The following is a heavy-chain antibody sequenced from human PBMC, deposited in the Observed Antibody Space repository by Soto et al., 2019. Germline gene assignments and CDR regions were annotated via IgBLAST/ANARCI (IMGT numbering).Heavy chain of an antibody. CDR3: ARAVTTGGGYFDY. D-gene: IGHD4-17*01. CDR2: IYYSGST. Sequence: PSETLSLTCTVSGGSVSSGSYYWSWIRQPPGKGLEWIGYIYYSGSTNYNPSLKGRVTISVDTSKNQFSLKLSSVTAADTAVYYCARAVTTGGGYFDYWGQGTLVTVSS. V-gene: IGHV4-61*01. CDR1: GGSVSSGSYY. J-gene: IGHJ4*02.